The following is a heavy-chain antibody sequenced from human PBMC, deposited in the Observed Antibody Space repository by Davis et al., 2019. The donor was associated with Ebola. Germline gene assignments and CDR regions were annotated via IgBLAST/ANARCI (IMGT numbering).Heavy chain of an antibody. CDR3: ATRREGYTWAEEY. CDR2: IIPILAIT. V-gene: IGHV1-69*02. D-gene: IGHD5-24*01. J-gene: IGHJ4*02. CDR1: GGTFSSYP. Sequence: AASVKVSCKASGGTFSSYPISWVRQAPGQGLEWMGRIIPILAITNYAQKFQGRFTITAHKSTSTAYMELSSLRSEDTAVYYCATRREGYTWAEEYWGQGTVVTVSS.